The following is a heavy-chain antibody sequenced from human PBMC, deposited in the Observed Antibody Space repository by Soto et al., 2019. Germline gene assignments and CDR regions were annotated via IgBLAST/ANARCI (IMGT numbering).Heavy chain of an antibody. CDR2: IIPIFGTA. CDR1: GGTFSSYA. D-gene: IGHD6-13*01. Sequence: GASLKVSCKASGGTFSSYAISWVRQAPGQGLEWMGGIIPIFGTANYAQKFQGRVTITADESTSTAYMELSSLRSEDTAVYYCARSIAAAGNYPDYWGQGTLVTVSS. J-gene: IGHJ4*02. CDR3: ARSIAAAGNYPDY. V-gene: IGHV1-69*13.